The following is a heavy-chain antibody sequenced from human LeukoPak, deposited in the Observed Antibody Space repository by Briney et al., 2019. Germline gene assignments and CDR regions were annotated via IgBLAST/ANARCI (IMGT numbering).Heavy chain of an antibody. CDR1: GYSFSNYR. CDR3: AIPPGYCGNDCSFDH. J-gene: IGHJ4*02. Sequence: GESLKISCEGSGYSFSNYRIGWVRQMPGEGLEWMGIIYPGDYETRYSPPFQGLVTISVDKSISTAYLQWSSLEASDTAMYYCAIPPGYCGNDCSFDHSGQGTLVTVSS. CDR2: IYPGDYET. V-gene: IGHV5-51*01. D-gene: IGHD2-21*02.